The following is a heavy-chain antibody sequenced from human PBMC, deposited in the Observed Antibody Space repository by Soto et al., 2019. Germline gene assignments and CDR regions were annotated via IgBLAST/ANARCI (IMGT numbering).Heavy chain of an antibody. CDR3: AREGSYSAYNFAHGIQLWSFDF. Sequence: SETLSLTCTVSGGSINTFYWSWVRQPAGKGLEWIGRIFSSGSTSFNPSLESRVAMSVDTSKNHFSLNLSSVTAANSADYYCAREGSYSAYNFAHGIQLWSFDFWGQGALVTVS. CDR1: GGSINTFY. D-gene: IGHD5-12*01. V-gene: IGHV4-4*07. J-gene: IGHJ4*02. CDR2: IFSSGST.